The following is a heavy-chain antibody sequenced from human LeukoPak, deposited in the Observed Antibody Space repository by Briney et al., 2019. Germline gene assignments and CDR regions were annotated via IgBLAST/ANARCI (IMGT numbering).Heavy chain of an antibody. J-gene: IGHJ4*02. CDR1: GYTFTGYY. CDR3: ARDQGSGYYAPLDY. CDR2: INPNSGGT. D-gene: IGHD3-22*01. V-gene: IGHV1-2*02. Sequence: ASVKVSCKASGYTFTGYYMHWVRQAPGQGLEWMGWINPNSGGTSYAQKFQGRVTMTRDTSTSTVYMELSSLRSEDTAVYYCARDQGSGYYAPLDYWGQGTLVTVSS.